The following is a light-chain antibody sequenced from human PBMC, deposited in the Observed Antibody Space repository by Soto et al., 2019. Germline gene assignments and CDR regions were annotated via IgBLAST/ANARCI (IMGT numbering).Light chain of an antibody. CDR3: QQYNSYPLT. Sequence: DIQMTQSPSTLSASVGERVTITCRASQSISSWLAWYQQKPGKAPKLLIYDASSLESGVPSRFSGSGSGTEFTLPISSLQPDDFATYYCQQYNSYPLTFGGGTKVEIK. J-gene: IGKJ4*01. CDR2: DAS. V-gene: IGKV1-5*01. CDR1: QSISSW.